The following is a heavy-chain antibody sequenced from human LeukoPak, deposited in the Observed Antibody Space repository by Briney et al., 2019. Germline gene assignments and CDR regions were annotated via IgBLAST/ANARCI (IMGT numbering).Heavy chain of an antibody. Sequence: GGSLRLSCAASGFTFSSYEMNWVRQAPGKGLEWVSYISSSGSSIYSADSVKGRFTTSRDNAKNSLYLQMNSLRAEDTAVYYCARETLNCGGDCYDLWGQGTLVTVSS. J-gene: IGHJ5*02. CDR3: ARETLNCGGDCYDL. CDR1: GFTFSSYE. D-gene: IGHD2-21*01. CDR2: ISSSGSSI. V-gene: IGHV3-48*03.